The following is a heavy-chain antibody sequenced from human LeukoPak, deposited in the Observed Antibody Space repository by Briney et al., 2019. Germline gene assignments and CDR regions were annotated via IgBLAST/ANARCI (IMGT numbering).Heavy chain of an antibody. V-gene: IGHV3-64*01. CDR1: GFTFSSYS. CDR2: TSSKGGST. J-gene: IGHJ4*02. Sequence: GGSLRLSCAASGFTFSSYSMHCVRQAPGKGLEYVSATSSKGGSTYYAISVKGRFTISRDNSKSTLYLQMGSLRAEDMAVYYCARQRGLYDYWGQGTLVTVSS. CDR3: ARQRGLYDY. D-gene: IGHD2-2*02.